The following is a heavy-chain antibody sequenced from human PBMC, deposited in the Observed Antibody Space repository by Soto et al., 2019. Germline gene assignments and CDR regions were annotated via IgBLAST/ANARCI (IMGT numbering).Heavy chain of an antibody. CDR3: ARGHPGATHAFDI. J-gene: IGHJ3*02. CDR1: GFTFSSYW. Sequence: GGSLRLSCAASGFTFSSYWMSWVRQAPGKGLEWVANIKQDGSEKYYVDSVKGRFTISRDNAKNSLYLQMNSLRAEDTAVYYCARGHPGATHAFDIWGQGTVVTVSS. CDR2: IKQDGSEK. V-gene: IGHV3-7*01. D-gene: IGHD5-12*01.